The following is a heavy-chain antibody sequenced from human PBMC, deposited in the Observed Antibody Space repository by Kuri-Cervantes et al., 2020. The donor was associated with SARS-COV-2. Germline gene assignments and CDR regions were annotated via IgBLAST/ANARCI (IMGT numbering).Heavy chain of an antibody. CDR1: GFTFSSYW. CDR3: ARGLPHYDFWSGYYKIRGYFDL. D-gene: IGHD3-3*01. V-gene: IGHV4-34*01. J-gene: IGHJ2*01. CDR2: INHSGST. Sequence: ESLKISCAASGFTFSSYWMSWVRQAPGKGLEWIGEINHSGSTNYNPSLKSRVTISVDTSKNQFSLKLSSVTAADTAVYYCARGLPHYDFWSGYYKIRGYFDLWGRGTLVTVSS.